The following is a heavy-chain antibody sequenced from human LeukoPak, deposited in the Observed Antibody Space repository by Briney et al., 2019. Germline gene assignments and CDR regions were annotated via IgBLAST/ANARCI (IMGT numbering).Heavy chain of an antibody. V-gene: IGHV3-7*01. CDR3: AREPRVGTAYYYYYMDV. CDR2: IKQDGSEK. Sequence: GGSLRLSCAASGFTFSSYWMSWVRQAPGKGLEWVANIKQDGSEKYYVDSVKGRLTISRDNAKNSLYLQMNSLRAEDTAVYYCAREPRVGTAYYYYYMDVWGKGTTVTISS. J-gene: IGHJ6*03. CDR1: GFTFSSYW. D-gene: IGHD2-21*02.